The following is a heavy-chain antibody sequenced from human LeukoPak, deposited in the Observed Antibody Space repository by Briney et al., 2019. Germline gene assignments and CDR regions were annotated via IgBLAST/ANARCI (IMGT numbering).Heavy chain of an antibody. D-gene: IGHD2-15*01. CDR1: GFTFDDYA. CDR2: IKQDGSEK. Sequence: GGSLRLSCAASGFTFDDYAMHWVRQAPGKGLEWVANIKQDGSEKYYVDSVKGRFTISRDNAKNSLYLQMNSLRAEDTAVYYCARARDPFWWDYWGQGTLVTVSS. V-gene: IGHV3-7*01. J-gene: IGHJ4*02. CDR3: ARARDPFWWDY.